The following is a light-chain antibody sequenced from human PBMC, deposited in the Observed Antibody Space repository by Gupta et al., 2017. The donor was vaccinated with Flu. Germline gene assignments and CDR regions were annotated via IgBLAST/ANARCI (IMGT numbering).Light chain of an antibody. J-gene: IGKJ4*01. V-gene: IGKV3-11*01. CDR3: QQRNIWPLT. CDR1: QSVGNS. Sequence: PGESATLSCRASQSVGNSLGWWQQKPGQAPRLLIFDAAHRVTGIPAKFSGSGSGTEFTLTISSLEPEDSAVYYCQQRNIWPLTFGGGTKVEIK. CDR2: DAA.